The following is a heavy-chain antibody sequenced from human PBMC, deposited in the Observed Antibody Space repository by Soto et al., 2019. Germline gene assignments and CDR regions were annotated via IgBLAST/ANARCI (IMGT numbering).Heavy chain of an antibody. D-gene: IGHD5-18*01. CDR2: IWYDGSNK. CDR3: AKGLDTAMAPGFDY. J-gene: IGHJ4*02. V-gene: IGHV3-33*06. Sequence: GGSLRLSCAASGFTFSDQYMGWIRQAPGKGLEWVAVIWYDGSNKYYADSVKGRFTISRDNSKNTLYLQMNSLRAEDTATYYCAKGLDTAMAPGFDYWGQGTLVTVSS. CDR1: GFTFSDQY.